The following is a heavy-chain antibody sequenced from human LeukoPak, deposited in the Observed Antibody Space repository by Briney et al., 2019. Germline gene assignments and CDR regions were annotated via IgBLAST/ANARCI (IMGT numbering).Heavy chain of an antibody. J-gene: IGHJ4*02. CDR3: ARSSSGTYFLDY. CDR1: GFTFSNYN. CDR2: ISSGSSYI. V-gene: IGHV3-21*01. D-gene: IGHD3-10*01. Sequence: GGSLRLSCAASGFTFSNYNMNWVRQAPGKGLEWVSSISSGSSYIYYADSVKGRFTISRDNAKNSLYLQMNSLRAEDTAVYYCARSSSGTYFLDYWGQGTLVTVSS.